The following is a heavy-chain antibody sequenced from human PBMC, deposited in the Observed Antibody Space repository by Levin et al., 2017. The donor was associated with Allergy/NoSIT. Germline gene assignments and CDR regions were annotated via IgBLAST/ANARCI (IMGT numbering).Heavy chain of an antibody. CDR3: ARTVAGQYPLGY. CDR1: GFTFSDYY. V-gene: IGHV3-72*01. CDR2: SRSRANSYTT. D-gene: IGHD6-19*01. Sequence: GESLKISCAVSGFTFSDYYMDWVRQPPGKGLEWVGRSRSRANSYTTESAASVKARFIISRDDSNNSLFLQMNSLKTEDTAGYYCARTVAGQYPLGYWGQGTLVTVSS. J-gene: IGHJ4*02.